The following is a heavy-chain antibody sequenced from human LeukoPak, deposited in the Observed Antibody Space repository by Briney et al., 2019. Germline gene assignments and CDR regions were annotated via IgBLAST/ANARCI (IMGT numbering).Heavy chain of an antibody. J-gene: IGHJ4*02. D-gene: IGHD3-22*01. CDR2: ISGSGGST. Sequence: PGGSLRLSCAASGFTFSSYAMSWVRQAPGKGLECVSAISGSGGSTYYADSVKGRFTISRDNSKNTLYLQMNSLRAEDTAVYYCAKPRSNYYDSSGIDYWGQGTLVTVSS. V-gene: IGHV3-23*01. CDR1: GFTFSSYA. CDR3: AKPRSNYYDSSGIDY.